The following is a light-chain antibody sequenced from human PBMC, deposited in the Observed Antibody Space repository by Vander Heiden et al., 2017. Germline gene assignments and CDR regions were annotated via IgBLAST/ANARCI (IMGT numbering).Light chain of an antibody. V-gene: IGKV1-39*01. J-gene: IGKJ2*01. CDR2: AAS. CDR3: QHNYSSLYT. CDR1: QSSTSY. Sequence: DIQMTQSPSSLSASVGDRVTITCRASQSSTSYLNWYQQKPGEAPKLLIYAASTLESGVPSRFSGSGSGTDFTLTISSLQPDDFATYYCQHNYSSLYTFGQGTKLDIK.